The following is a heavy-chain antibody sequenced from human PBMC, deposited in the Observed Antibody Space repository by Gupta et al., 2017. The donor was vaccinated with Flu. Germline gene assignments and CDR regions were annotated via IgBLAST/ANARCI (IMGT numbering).Heavy chain of an antibody. CDR2: IWYDRSNK. J-gene: IGHJ2*01. CDR3: ARGSGQWLQNWYFDL. V-gene: IGHV3-33*01. CDR1: GFNISSYG. Sequence: QVQLVASGGGVVQPGRSLRLSCSASGFNISSYGMHWVRQAPGKGLEWVAVIWYDRSNKYYAESVKGRFTISRDNSKNTLYLQMNSLRAEDTAVYYCARGSGQWLQNWYFDLWGRGTLVTVSS. D-gene: IGHD5-12*01.